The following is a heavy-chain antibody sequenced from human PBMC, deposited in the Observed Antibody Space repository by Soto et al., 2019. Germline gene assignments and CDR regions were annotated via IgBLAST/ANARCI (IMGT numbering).Heavy chain of an antibody. D-gene: IGHD3-9*01. CDR3: ARDPRSYDILTGYRYNWFDP. CDR2: IYYSGST. J-gene: IGHJ5*02. V-gene: IGHV4-61*01. CDR1: GGSVSSGSYC. Sequence: SETLSLTCTVSGGSVSSGSYCWSWIRQPPGKGLEWIGYIYYSGSTNYNPSLKSRVTISVDTSKNQFSLKLSSVTAADTAVYYCARDPRSYDILTGYRYNWFDPWGQGTLVTVSS.